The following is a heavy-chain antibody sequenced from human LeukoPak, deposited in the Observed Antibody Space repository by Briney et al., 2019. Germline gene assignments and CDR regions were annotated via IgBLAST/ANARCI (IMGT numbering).Heavy chain of an antibody. D-gene: IGHD4-23*01. CDR2: TYYRSRWYN. V-gene: IGHV6-1*01. CDR3: ARGSTVVTPHNWFDP. J-gene: IGHJ5*02. Sequence: SQTLSLTCAISGDSVSSNSAAWNWIRQSPSRGLEWLGRTYYRSRWYNDYAVSVKSRITINPDTSKNQFSLQLNSVTPEDTAVYYCARGSTVVTPHNWFDPWGQGTLVTVSS. CDR1: GDSVSSNSAA.